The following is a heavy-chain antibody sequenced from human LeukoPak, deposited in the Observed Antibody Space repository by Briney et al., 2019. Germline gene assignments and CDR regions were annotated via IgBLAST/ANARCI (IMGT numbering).Heavy chain of an antibody. CDR2: ISTSSIYI. Sequence: VGSLRLSCAASGFTFSSYTMNWVRQAPGKGLEWVSSISTSSIYIYYTDSLKGRFTISRDNARNSLYLQMNSLKAEDTAVYYCARDQDWNDRGGLDYWGQGTLVTVSS. J-gene: IGHJ4*02. CDR1: GFTFSSYT. V-gene: IGHV3-21*01. D-gene: IGHD1-1*01. CDR3: ARDQDWNDRGGLDY.